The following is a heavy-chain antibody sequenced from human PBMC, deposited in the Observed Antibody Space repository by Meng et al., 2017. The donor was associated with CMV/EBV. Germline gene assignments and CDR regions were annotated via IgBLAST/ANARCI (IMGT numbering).Heavy chain of an antibody. CDR2: INHSGST. V-gene: IGHV4-34*01. Sequence: SETLSLTCAVYGGSFSGYYWSWIRQPPGKGLEWIGEINHSGSTNYNPSLKSRVTISVDTSKNQFSLKLSSVTAADTAVYYCARLSRWLRMGYGMGVWGQGTTVTVSS. J-gene: IGHJ6*02. CDR1: GGSFSGYY. CDR3: ARLSRWLRMGYGMGV. D-gene: IGHD5-12*01.